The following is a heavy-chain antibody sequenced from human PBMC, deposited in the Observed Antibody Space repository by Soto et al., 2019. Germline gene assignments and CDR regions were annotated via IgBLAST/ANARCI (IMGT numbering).Heavy chain of an antibody. D-gene: IGHD6-19*01. CDR2: ISYDGSNK. CDR3: AKDSPVADY. CDR1: GFTFSDYG. V-gene: IGHV3-30*18. Sequence: QVQLVESGGGVVQPGRSLRLSCAASGFTFSDYGMHWVRQAPGKGLEWVAVISYDGSNKYYADSVKGRFTISRDDSKNTLYLQMNSLRTEDTALSYCAKDSPVADYWGQGTLVTVSS. J-gene: IGHJ4*02.